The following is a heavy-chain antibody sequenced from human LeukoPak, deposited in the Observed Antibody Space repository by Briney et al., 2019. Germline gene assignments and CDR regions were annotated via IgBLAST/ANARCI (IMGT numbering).Heavy chain of an antibody. CDR3: ARDPSSLRDSYDY. Sequence: GGSLRLSCTASGFTFSTSWMAWVRQTPGKGLEWVANIKEDGSEKNYVDSVKGRFTISRDNAKNSLYLQMNSLRVEDTAVYYCARDPSSLRDSYDYWGQGTLVTVSS. CDR2: IKEDGSEK. V-gene: IGHV3-7*01. CDR1: GFTFSTSW. J-gene: IGHJ4*02.